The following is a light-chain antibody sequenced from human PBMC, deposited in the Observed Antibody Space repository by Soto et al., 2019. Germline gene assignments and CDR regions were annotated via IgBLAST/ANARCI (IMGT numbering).Light chain of an antibody. CDR2: GAS. CDR1: QSVSTY. CDR3: QQRSNWPLIT. V-gene: IGKV3-11*01. Sequence: EIVLTQSPGTLSLSPGERATLSCRASQSVSTYLAWYQQKPGQAPRLLIYGASSRATGIPDRFSGSGSGTDFTLTISSLEPEDFAVYYCQQRSNWPLITFGQGTRLEIK. J-gene: IGKJ5*01.